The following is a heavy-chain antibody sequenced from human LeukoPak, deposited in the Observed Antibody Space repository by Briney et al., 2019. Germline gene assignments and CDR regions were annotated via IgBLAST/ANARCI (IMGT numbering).Heavy chain of an antibody. D-gene: IGHD6-19*01. Sequence: GGSLRLSCAASGSTFISYCMRCVRPAPGGGLEWVAVIWTDGSNKYYADSVKGRLTIYRDNSKNTLYLQMNSLRAEDTAVYDFARNHSRGGYYFDYWGQGTLVTVSS. J-gene: IGHJ4*02. CDR2: IWTDGSNK. CDR3: ARNHSRGGYYFDY. CDR1: GSTFISYC. V-gene: IGHV3-33*01.